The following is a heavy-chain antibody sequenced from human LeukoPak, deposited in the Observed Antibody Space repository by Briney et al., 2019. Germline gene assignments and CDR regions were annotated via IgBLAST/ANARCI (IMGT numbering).Heavy chain of an antibody. J-gene: IGHJ4*02. Sequence: GGSLRLSCAASGFTSSAYDMHWVGQITGGGLEWVSTSGTVGDTFYSDSVKGRFTISRENAKNSVHLQMNSLRVEDSAIYFCVRAAMPYIINGRRFDYWGQGTLVTVSS. CDR1: GFTSSAYD. V-gene: IGHV3-13*04. CDR3: VRAAMPYIINGRRFDY. D-gene: IGHD2-2*01. CDR2: SGTVGDT.